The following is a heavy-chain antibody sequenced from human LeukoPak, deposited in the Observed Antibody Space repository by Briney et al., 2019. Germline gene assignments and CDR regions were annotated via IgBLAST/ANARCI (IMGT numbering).Heavy chain of an antibody. Sequence: GGSLRLSCAASGFTFSSYGMHWVRQAPGKGLEWVAVISYDGSNKYYADSVKGRFTISRDNSKNTLYLQMNSLRAEDTAVYYCAKYPRTPEGYPDYWGQGTLVTVSS. V-gene: IGHV3-30*18. D-gene: IGHD5-12*01. CDR2: ISYDGSNK. CDR3: AKYPRTPEGYPDY. CDR1: GFTFSSYG. J-gene: IGHJ4*02.